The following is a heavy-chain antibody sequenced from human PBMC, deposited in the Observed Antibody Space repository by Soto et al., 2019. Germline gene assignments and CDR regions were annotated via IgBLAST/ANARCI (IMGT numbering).Heavy chain of an antibody. CDR3: ARAPMVLSRSYFDS. CDR1: GGSISNFY. Sequence: SETLSLTCTVSGGSISNFYWSWIRQPPGKGLEWIGYISYSGNTNYNPSLKSRVSISVDTSKNTLSLNLTSVTAADTAVYYCARAPMVLSRSYFDSWGQGTPVTVSS. CDR2: ISYSGNT. J-gene: IGHJ4*02. V-gene: IGHV4-59*01. D-gene: IGHD2-8*01.